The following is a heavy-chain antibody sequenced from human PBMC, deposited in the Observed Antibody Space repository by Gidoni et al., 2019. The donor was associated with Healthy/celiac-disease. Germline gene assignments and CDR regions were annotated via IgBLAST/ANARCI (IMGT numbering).Heavy chain of an antibody. Sequence: QVQLQQWGAGLLKPSETLSLTCAVYGGSFSGYYWSWIRQPPGKGLEWIGEINHSGSTNYNPSLKSRVTISVDTSKNQFSLKLSSVTAADTAVYYCARGRYSPISSWFRVWFDPWGQGTLVTVSS. CDR2: INHSGST. V-gene: IGHV4-34*01. J-gene: IGHJ5*02. CDR1: GGSFSGYY. CDR3: ARGRYSPISSWFRVWFDP. D-gene: IGHD6-13*01.